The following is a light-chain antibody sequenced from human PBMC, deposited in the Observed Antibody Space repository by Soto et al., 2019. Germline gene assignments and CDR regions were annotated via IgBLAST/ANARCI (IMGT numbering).Light chain of an antibody. V-gene: IGKV3-20*01. J-gene: IGKJ1*01. CDR1: QSVSRSD. Sequence: EIVMTQSPATLSVSPGERATLSCSASQSVSRSDLAWYQQKPGQAPRLLIYGASSRATGIPDRFSGSGSGTDFTLTISRMEPEDFAVYYCRQFSSTPSWTFGQGTKVDIK. CDR2: GAS. CDR3: RQFSSTPSWT.